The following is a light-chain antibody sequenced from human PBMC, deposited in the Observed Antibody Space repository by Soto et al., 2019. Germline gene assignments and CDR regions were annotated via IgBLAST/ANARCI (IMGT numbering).Light chain of an antibody. CDR1: QSVSSY. CDR2: DAS. J-gene: IGKJ4*01. CDR3: QQRSNWPPALT. Sequence: EIVLTQSPATLSFSPGERATLSCRASQSVSSYLAWYQQKPGQAPRLLIYDASNRATGIPARFSGSGSGTDFTLTISSLEPEAFAVYYCQQRSNWPPALTVGGGTKVEI. V-gene: IGKV3-11*01.